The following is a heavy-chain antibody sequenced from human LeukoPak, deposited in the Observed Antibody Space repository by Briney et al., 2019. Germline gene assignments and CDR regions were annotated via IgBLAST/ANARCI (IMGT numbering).Heavy chain of an antibody. CDR3: ARGAAVDY. Sequence: AGGSLRLSCAASGFTFDDHAMHWVRQAPGKGLEWVSGISWNSGSIGYADSVKGRFTISRDNAKNSLYLQMNSLRAEDTAVYYCARGAAVDYWGQGALVTVSS. D-gene: IGHD6-13*01. J-gene: IGHJ4*02. V-gene: IGHV3-9*01. CDR1: GFTFDDHA. CDR2: ISWNSGSI.